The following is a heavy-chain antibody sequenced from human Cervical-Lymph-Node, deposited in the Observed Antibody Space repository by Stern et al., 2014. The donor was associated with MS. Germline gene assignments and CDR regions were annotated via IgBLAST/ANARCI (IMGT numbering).Heavy chain of an antibody. Sequence: MQLVASEGGFVKPGGSLRLSCAASGFTFSDYYMSWIRQAPGQGREWVSYISSSSSYTNYADSVKGRFTISRDNAKNSLYLQMNSLRAEDTAVYYCARGRGAADYWGQGTLVTVSS. V-gene: IGHV3-11*06. J-gene: IGHJ4*02. CDR1: GFTFSDYY. CDR2: ISSSSSYT. CDR3: ARGRGAADY. D-gene: IGHD6-13*01.